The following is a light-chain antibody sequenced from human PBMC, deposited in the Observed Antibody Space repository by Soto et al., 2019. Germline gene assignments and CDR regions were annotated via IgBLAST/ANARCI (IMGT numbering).Light chain of an antibody. Sequence: DIQLTQSPSFLSASVGDRVTITCRASQGVSTYLAWYQQKPGRAPKLLIYAASTLQTGVPSRFSGGGSGTEFTLTISSLQPEDFATYYCQQVNSYPPGVTFGPGTKVDI. J-gene: IGKJ3*01. CDR2: AAS. V-gene: IGKV1-9*01. CDR1: QGVSTY. CDR3: QQVNSYPPGVT.